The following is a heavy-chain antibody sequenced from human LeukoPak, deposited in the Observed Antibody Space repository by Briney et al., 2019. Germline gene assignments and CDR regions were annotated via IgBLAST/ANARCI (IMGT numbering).Heavy chain of an antibody. CDR1: GFTFGDHA. Sequence: GRSLRLSCTASGFTFGDHAMSWVRQAPGKGLEWVGFIRSKTYGGTTEYAASVKGRFTISRDDSKGIAYLQMNSLKTEDTAVYYCTRGPTQQWLYYGMDVWGQGTTVTVSS. D-gene: IGHD5-18*01. CDR2: IRSKTYGGTT. V-gene: IGHV3-49*04. J-gene: IGHJ6*02. CDR3: TRGPTQQWLYYGMDV.